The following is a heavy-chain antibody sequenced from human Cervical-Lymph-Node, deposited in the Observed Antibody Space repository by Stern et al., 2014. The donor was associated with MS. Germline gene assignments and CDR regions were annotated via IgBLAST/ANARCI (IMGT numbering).Heavy chain of an antibody. CDR3: ARGGRGVGLEY. J-gene: IGHJ4*02. D-gene: IGHD3-10*01. V-gene: IGHV3-30-3*01. CDR2: VSYDGTQR. Sequence: VQLVESGGGEVQPGRALSLSCVVSGFTFSTYAMPWVRQAPGKGLEWVAFVSYDGTQRNSTDSVKARFTISRDNSKNTLYLHMNSLRDEDTAVYFCARGGRGVGLEYWGQGALVTVSS. CDR1: GFTFSTYA.